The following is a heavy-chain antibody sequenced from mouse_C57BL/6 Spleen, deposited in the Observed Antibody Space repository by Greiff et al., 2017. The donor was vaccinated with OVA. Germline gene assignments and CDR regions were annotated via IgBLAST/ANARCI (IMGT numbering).Heavy chain of an antibody. CDR2: LDPSDSYT. J-gene: IGHJ3*01. V-gene: IGHV1-69*01. CDR3: ARWASSGYGAY. CDR1: GYTFTSYW. Sequence: QVQLKQPGAELVMPGASVKLSCKASGYTFTSYWMHWVKQRPGQGLAWIGELDPSDSYTNYNQKFKGKSTLTVDKSSSTAYMQLSSLTSEDSAVYYCARWASSGYGAYWGQGTLVTVSA. D-gene: IGHD3-2*02.